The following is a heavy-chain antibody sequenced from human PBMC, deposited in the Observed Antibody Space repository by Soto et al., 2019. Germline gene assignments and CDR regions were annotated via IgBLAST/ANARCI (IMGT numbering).Heavy chain of an antibody. D-gene: IGHD1-26*01. V-gene: IGHV3-30*03. J-gene: IGHJ4*02. CDR2: ISYDGSNK. CDR1: GFTFSHYG. Sequence: QVQLVESGGGVVQPGRSLRLSCAASGFTFSHYGIHWVRQAPGKGLEWLAVISYDGSNKHYADSVQGRFTVSRDNSKNTLSLQMNSLRAEYTAVYFCAIYSGKYHGPSAYWGQGTLVTVSS. CDR3: AIYSGKYHGPSAY.